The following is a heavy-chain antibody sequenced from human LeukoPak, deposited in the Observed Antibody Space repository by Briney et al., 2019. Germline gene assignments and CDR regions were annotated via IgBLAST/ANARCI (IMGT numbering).Heavy chain of an antibody. V-gene: IGHV1-69*04. D-gene: IGHD3-3*01. CDR3: ATLRITIFEVVIRPPYTWFDP. CDR1: GGTFSSYA. Sequence: ASVKVSCKASGGTFSSYAISWVRQAPGQGLEWMGRIIPILGIANYAQKFQGRVTITADKSTSTAYMELSSLRSEDTAVYFCATLRITIFEVVIRPPYTWFDPWGQGTLVTVSS. J-gene: IGHJ5*02. CDR2: IIPILGIA.